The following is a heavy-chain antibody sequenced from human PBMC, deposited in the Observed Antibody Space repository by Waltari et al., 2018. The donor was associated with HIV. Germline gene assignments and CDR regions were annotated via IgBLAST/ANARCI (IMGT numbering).Heavy chain of an antibody. CDR1: VGSFSGYY. J-gene: IGHJ4*02. V-gene: IGHV4-34*01. Sequence: QVPLQQWGAGLLKPSETLSLTCAAYVGSFSGYYWSWIRQPPGKGREWIGEIKVRGRTNYNPARKGRVTLSVDTSTDQLSLKLSPVNAADTAVYYCARRKQNWGPGIVVTVAS. CDR3: ARRKQN. CDR2: IKVRGRT.